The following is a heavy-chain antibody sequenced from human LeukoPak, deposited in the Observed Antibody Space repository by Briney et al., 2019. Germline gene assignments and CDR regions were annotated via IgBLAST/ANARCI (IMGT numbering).Heavy chain of an antibody. CDR2: IYYTGST. CDR3: ARHWKGFDS. J-gene: IGHJ4*02. D-gene: IGHD1-1*01. Sequence: SETLSLTCTVSGGSISSYYWSWLRQPPGKGLEWIGYIYYTGSTNYNPSLKSRVTISVDTSKNQISLKLTSLTAADTAVYYCARHWKGFDSWGQGTLVTVSS. V-gene: IGHV4-59*08. CDR1: GGSISSYY.